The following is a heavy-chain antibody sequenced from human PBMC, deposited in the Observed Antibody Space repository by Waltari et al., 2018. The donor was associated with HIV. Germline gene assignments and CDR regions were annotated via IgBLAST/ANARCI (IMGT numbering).Heavy chain of an antibody. J-gene: IGHJ4*02. D-gene: IGHD6-13*01. CDR1: GFSLSTSGVG. CDR2: IYWDDDK. Sequence: QITLKESGPTLVKPTQTLTLTCTFSGFSLSTSGVGVGWIRQPPGKALEWLALIYWDDDKRYSPSLKSRLTITKDTYKNQVVLTMTNMDPVDTATYYCAHISAFGSTGDYWGQGTLVTVSS. V-gene: IGHV2-5*02. CDR3: AHISAFGSTGDY.